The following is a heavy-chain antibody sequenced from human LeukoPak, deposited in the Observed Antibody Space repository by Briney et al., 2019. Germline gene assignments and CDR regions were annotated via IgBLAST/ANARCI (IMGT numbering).Heavy chain of an antibody. CDR2: IWYDGSNK. D-gene: IGHD3-22*01. V-gene: IGHV3-33*01. CDR3: ARGVWKYDSNRFDY. J-gene: IGHJ4*02. CDR1: GFTFSSYG. Sequence: HPGGSLRLSCAASGFTFSSYGMHWVRQAPGKGLEWVAVIWYDGSNKYYADSVKGRFTISRDNSKNTLYLQMNSLRAEDTAVYYCARGVWKYDSNRFDYWGQGTLVTVSS.